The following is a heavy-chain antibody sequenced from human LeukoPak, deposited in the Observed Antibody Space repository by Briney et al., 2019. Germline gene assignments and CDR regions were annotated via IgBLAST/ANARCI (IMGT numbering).Heavy chain of an antibody. CDR1: GFTFSSYG. Sequence: PGGSLRFSCAASGFTFSSYGMHWVRQAPGKGLEWVAVIWYDGSNKYYADSVKGRFTISRDNSKNTLYLQMNSLRAEDTAVYYCARRLRGRYYFDYWGQGTLVTVSS. CDR3: ARRLRGRYYFDY. CDR2: IWYDGSNK. J-gene: IGHJ4*02. D-gene: IGHD3-16*01. V-gene: IGHV3-33*01.